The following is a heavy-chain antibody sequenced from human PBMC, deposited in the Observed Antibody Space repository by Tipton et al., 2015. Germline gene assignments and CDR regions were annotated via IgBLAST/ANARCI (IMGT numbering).Heavy chain of an antibody. CDR2: IYTDGST. J-gene: IGHJ6*02. V-gene: IGHV3-53*01. CDR3: ATHLMGRTVLRLVHGTPYYLSAMDI. Sequence: GSLRLSCAASGFPVSDKHMSWVRQAPGRGLEWVSTIYTDGSTNFADSVKGRFTISRDDPKNTLYLQMSSLRVEDTAMYYCATHLMGRTVLRLVHGTPYYLSAMDIWGQGTTATVSS. D-gene: IGHD3-9*01. CDR1: GFPVSDKH.